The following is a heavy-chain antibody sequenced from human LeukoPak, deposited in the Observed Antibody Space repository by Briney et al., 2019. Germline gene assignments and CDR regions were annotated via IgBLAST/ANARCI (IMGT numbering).Heavy chain of an antibody. J-gene: IGHJ5*02. CDR2: INHSGST. CDR3: ARDRSYGSGSYYNSNWFDP. D-gene: IGHD3-10*01. CDR1: GGSFSGYY. Sequence: SETLSLTCAVYGGSFSGYYWSWIRQPPGKGLEWIGEINHSGSTNYNPSLKSRVTISVDTSKNQFSLRLSSVTAADTAVYYCARDRSYGSGSYYNSNWFDPWGQGTLVTVSS. V-gene: IGHV4-34*01.